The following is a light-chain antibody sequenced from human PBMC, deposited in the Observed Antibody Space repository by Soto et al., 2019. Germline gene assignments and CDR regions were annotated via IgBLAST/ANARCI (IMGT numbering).Light chain of an antibody. CDR2: DAS. Sequence: ASLGNRVTNTCRASRSISNWLAWYQQRPGIAPKLLIFDASTLQSGVPSRFSGSGSGTDFTLTGRWLQSECLAAYPCQQYYSYPPTFGQGTKVDIK. CDR1: RSISNW. CDR3: QQYYSYPPT. J-gene: IGKJ1*01. V-gene: IGKV1-5*01.